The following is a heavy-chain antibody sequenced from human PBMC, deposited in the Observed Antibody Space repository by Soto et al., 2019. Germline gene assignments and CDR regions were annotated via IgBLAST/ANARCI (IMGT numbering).Heavy chain of an antibody. Sequence: QVQLVQSGAEVKKPGSSVKVSCKASGGTFSSYTISWVRQAPGQGLEWMGRIIPILGIANYAQKFQGRVTITADKSTSTACMELSSLRSEDTAVYYCARGRYDFWSGYNWFDPWGQGTLVTVSS. D-gene: IGHD3-3*01. CDR2: IIPILGIA. CDR1: GGTFSSYT. CDR3: ARGRYDFWSGYNWFDP. J-gene: IGHJ5*02. V-gene: IGHV1-69*02.